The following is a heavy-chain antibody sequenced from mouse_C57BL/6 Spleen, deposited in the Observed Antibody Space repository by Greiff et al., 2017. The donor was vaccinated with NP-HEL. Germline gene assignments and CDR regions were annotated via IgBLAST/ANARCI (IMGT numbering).Heavy chain of an antibody. CDR3: AREGGTLYAMDY. Sequence: QVQLQQSGAELVKPGASVKISCKASGYAFRSYWMNWVKQRPGKGLEWIGQLYPGDGDTNYNGKFKGKATLTADKSSSTAYMQLSSLTSEDSAVYFCAREGGTLYAMDYWGQGTSVTVSS. J-gene: IGHJ4*01. D-gene: IGHD2-14*01. V-gene: IGHV1-80*01. CDR1: GYAFRSYW. CDR2: LYPGDGDT.